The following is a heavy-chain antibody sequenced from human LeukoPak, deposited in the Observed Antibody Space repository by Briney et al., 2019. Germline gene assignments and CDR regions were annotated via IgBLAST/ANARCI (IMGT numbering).Heavy chain of an antibody. CDR3: ATSWGPDTSAFRWGRDGMDV. V-gene: IGHV3-23*01. CDR2: ISKSGDHT. D-gene: IGHD3-16*01. Sequence: AGGSLRLSCAASGFTFSTYWMSWVRQAPGKGLERVSAISKSGDHTYYAASAKGRFTIYRDNSKNTQYLQMNSLRAEDTAVYYCATSWGPDTSAFRWGRDGMDVWGQGTTVIVS. J-gene: IGHJ6*02. CDR1: GFTFSTYW.